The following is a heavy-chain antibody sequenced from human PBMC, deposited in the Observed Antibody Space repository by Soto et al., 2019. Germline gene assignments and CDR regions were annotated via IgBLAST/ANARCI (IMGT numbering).Heavy chain of an antibody. CDR2: ISGSNGDT. CDR1: GYTFINYG. CDR3: GRGGLAVSGTYDY. J-gene: IGHJ4*02. D-gene: IGHD6-19*01. Sequence: VQLVQSGAEVKESGASVKVSWKASGYTFINYGVAWVRRAPGQGPEWMGWISGSNGDTKYAQNLQNRVSLTTDTSTNTSYMELRSLRPDDTAIYFCGRGGLAVSGTYDYWGQGTLVTVS. V-gene: IGHV1-18*01.